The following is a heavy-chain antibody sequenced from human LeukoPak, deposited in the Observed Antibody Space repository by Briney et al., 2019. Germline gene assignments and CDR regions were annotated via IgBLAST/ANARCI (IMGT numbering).Heavy chain of an antibody. Sequence: SETLSLTCTVSAGSISIYDYYWGWIRQSPGKGREWIGTIYYNENTYYNPSLNSRFTISLDTSKNQFSLRLTSVTAADTAVYYCARHYCGSGTSCYYYYYMDVWGKGTTVT. CDR1: AGSISIYDYY. CDR3: ARHYCGSGTSCYYYYYMDV. D-gene: IGHD3-10*01. J-gene: IGHJ6*03. V-gene: IGHV4-39*01. CDR2: IYYNENT.